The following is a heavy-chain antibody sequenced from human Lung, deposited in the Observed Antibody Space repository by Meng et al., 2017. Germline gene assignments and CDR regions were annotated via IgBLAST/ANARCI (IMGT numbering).Heavy chain of an antibody. D-gene: IGHD2-15*01. V-gene: IGHV3-21*01. CDR1: GFTFSSYS. Sequence: EVQLVESGGGLVTPGGSLRLSCAASGFTFSSYSMNWVRQAPGKGLEWVSSISSSSTYADSVKGRFTISRDNAKNSLYLQMTSLRAEDTAVYYCARGRVVVAATPSDYWGQGTLVTVSS. CDR2: ISSSST. CDR3: ARGRVVVAATPSDY. J-gene: IGHJ4*02.